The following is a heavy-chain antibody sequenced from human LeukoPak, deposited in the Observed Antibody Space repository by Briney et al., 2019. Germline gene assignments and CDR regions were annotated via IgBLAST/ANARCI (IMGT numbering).Heavy chain of an antibody. J-gene: IGHJ4*02. V-gene: IGHV3-48*03. CDR2: ISSSGSTI. CDR1: GFTFSSYE. Sequence: GGSLRLSCAASGFTFSSYEMNWVRQAPGKGLEWVSYISSSGSTIYYADSVKGRFTISRDNAKNSLYLQMNSLRAEGTAVYYCARVDDSSGYYLPGGNWGQGTLVSVSS. CDR3: ARVDDSSGYYLPGGN. D-gene: IGHD3-22*01.